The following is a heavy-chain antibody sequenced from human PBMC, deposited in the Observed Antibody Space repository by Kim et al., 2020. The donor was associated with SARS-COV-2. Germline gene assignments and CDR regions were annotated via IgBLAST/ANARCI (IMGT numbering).Heavy chain of an antibody. CDR2: SYTSGST. J-gene: IGHJ4*02. CDR3: ARALWDCSSTSCYALFDY. D-gene: IGHD2-2*01. CDR1: GGSISSGSYY. V-gene: IGHV4-61*02. Sequence: SETLSLTCTVSGGSISSGSYYWSWIRQPAGKGLEWIGRSYTSGSTNYNPSLKSRVTISVDTSKNQFSLKLSSVTAADTAVYYCARALWDCSSTSCYALFDYWGQGTLVTVSS.